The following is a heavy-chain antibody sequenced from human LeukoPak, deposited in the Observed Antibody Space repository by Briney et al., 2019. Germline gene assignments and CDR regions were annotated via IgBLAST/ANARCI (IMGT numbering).Heavy chain of an antibody. V-gene: IGHV3-23*01. D-gene: IGHD3-9*01. Sequence: GGSLRLSCAASGFTFSSYAMSWVRQAPGKGLEWVSAISCSGGSTYYADSVKGRFTISRDNSKNTLYLQMNSLRAEDTAVYYCAKVSSPYDILTGYYTLDAFDIWGQGTMVTVSS. CDR1: GFTFSSYA. J-gene: IGHJ3*02. CDR2: ISCSGGST. CDR3: AKVSSPYDILTGYYTLDAFDI.